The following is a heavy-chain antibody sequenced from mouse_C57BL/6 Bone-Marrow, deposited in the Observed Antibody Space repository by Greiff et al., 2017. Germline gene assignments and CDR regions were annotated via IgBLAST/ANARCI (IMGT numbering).Heavy chain of an antibody. CDR3: AKGPYYYGSSLAY. CDR2: IWRGECT. Sequence: QVQLQQSGPGLVQPSQSMSITRTVSGFSFTSYGVHRVRQSPGTGLEWLGVIWRGECTDYIAAFMSRPGITKDNPNSQVSFKMNSLQADDTAIYYCAKGPYYYGSSLAYWGQGTLVTVSA. V-gene: IGHV2-5*01. CDR1: GFSFTSYG. D-gene: IGHD1-1*01. J-gene: IGHJ3*01.